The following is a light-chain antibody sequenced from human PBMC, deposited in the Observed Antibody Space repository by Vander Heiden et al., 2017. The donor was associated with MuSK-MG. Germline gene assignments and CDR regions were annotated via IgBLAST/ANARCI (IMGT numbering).Light chain of an antibody. CDR1: QSISSY. V-gene: IGKV1-39*01. Sequence: DIQMTQSPSSLSASVGDRVTITCRASQSISSYLNWYQQKPVKAPKLLIYAASSLQSGVPSRFSGTGSGTDFTLTIRMLHPEDFTTYYCQQCYSTPWTFGQGTKVELK. CDR3: QQCYSTPWT. J-gene: IGKJ1*01. CDR2: AAS.